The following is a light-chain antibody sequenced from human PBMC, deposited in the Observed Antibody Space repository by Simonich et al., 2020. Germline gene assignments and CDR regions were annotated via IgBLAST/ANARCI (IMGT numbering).Light chain of an antibody. CDR3: QQYYSTPYT. CDR2: WAT. CDR1: QSVLSSSNNKNY. V-gene: IGKV4-1*01. J-gene: IGKJ2*01. Sequence: DIVMTQSPDSLAVSLGERATINCKSSQSVLSSSNNKNYLAWYQQKPGQPPKLLIYWATTRESGVPDRFSGRGSGTDFTLTIRSLQAEDVAVYYCQQYYSTPYTFGQGTKLEIK.